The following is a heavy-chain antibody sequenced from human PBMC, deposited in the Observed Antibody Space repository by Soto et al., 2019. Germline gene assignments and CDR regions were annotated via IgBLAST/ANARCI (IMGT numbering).Heavy chain of an antibody. CDR1: GYTFNDYY. CDR3: ARDSGGATATLASYYSDMVV. V-gene: IGHV1-2*04. D-gene: IGHD5-12*01. J-gene: IGHJ6*03. Sequence: QVQLVQSVAEVKKPWASVTDSCRSSGYTFNDYYIHWVRQAPGQGHKRMGWINLNDGVTKYAQKFQGWVTMTRDTSIRTVYTQLSRPRSEATPVYYCARDSGGATATLASYYSDMVVWCTGTTVSGSS. CDR2: INLNDGVT.